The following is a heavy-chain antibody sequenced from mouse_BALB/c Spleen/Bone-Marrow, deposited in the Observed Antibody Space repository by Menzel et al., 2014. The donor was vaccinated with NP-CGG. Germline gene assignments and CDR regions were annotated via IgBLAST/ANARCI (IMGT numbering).Heavy chain of an antibody. D-gene: IGHD4-1*01. J-gene: IGHJ4*01. V-gene: IGHV14-3*02. Sequence: EVQLQQSGAELVKPGASVKLSCTASGFNTKDTYMHWVKQRPEQGLEWIGRIDPANGNTKYDPKFQGKATITADTSSNTAYLQLSSLTSEDTAVYYCARWEYYAMDCWGQGTSVTVSS. CDR3: ARWEYYAMDC. CDR1: GFNTKDTY. CDR2: IDPANGNT.